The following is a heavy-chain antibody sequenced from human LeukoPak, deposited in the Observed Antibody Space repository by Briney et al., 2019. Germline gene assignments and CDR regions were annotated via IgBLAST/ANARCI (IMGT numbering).Heavy chain of an antibody. V-gene: IGHV1-2*02. Sequence: ASVKVSCKASGYTFTGYYMHWVRQAPGQGLEWMGWINPNSGGTNYAQKFQGRVTMTRDTSLSTAYMELSRLRSDDTAVYYCARGRYYDSSGYVTDHWGQGTLVTVSS. CDR1: GYTFTGYY. D-gene: IGHD3-22*01. CDR3: ARGRYYDSSGYVTDH. CDR2: INPNSGGT. J-gene: IGHJ4*02.